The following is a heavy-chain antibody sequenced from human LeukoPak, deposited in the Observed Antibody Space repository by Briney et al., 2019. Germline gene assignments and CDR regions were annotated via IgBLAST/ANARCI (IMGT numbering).Heavy chain of an antibody. V-gene: IGHV1-18*01. CDR1: GYTLTELS. J-gene: IGHJ6*03. D-gene: IGHD1-7*01. CDR3: ARTELMDV. Sequence: ASVKVSCKVSGYTLTELSVHWVRQAPGQGLEWMGWISAYNGNTNYAQKLQGRVTMTTDTSTSTAYMELSRLRSDDTAVYYCARTELMDVWGKGTTVTVSS. CDR2: ISAYNGNT.